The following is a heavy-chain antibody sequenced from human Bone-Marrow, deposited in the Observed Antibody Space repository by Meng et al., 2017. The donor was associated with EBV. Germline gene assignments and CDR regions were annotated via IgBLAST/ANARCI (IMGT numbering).Heavy chain of an antibody. Sequence: VRLVQPGAVVRRAAYSVRTSCKPSACPSRSDAISWVRHARGQALEWMGGLIPMSDAPHYAQKFQGRVTITADESTSTHYMDLSGLRSEDTAVYYCACESGRGFTPDYWGQGTLVTVSS. CDR1: ACPSRSDA. J-gene: IGHJ4*02. V-gene: IGHV1-69*01. CDR2: LIPMSDAP. CDR3: ACESGRGFTPDY. D-gene: IGHD3-10*01.